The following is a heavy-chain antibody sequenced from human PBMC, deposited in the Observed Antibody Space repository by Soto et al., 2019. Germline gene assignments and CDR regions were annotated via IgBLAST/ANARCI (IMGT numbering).Heavy chain of an antibody. Sequence: SEALSVTCAVYGGSFSGYYWSWIRQPPGKGLEWIGEINHSGSTNYNPSLKSRVTISVDTSKNQFSLKLSSVTAADTAVYYCARYAYFTIFGVPRRYWFDPWGQGTLVPVSS. D-gene: IGHD3-3*01. CDR1: GGSFSGYY. CDR3: ARYAYFTIFGVPRRYWFDP. V-gene: IGHV4-34*01. J-gene: IGHJ5*02. CDR2: INHSGST.